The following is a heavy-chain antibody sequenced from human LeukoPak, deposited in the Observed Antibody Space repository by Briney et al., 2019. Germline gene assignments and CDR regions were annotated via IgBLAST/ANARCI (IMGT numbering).Heavy chain of an antibody. Sequence: GGSLRLSCAASGFTFSTYWMTWVRQAPGKGLEWVANINHDGSEKYYVDSVKGRFTISRDNSKNTLYLQMNRLRAEDTAVYYCAKDFSVYYYERRVLDYWGQGTLVTVSS. V-gene: IGHV3-7*01. D-gene: IGHD3-22*01. J-gene: IGHJ4*02. CDR1: GFTFSTYW. CDR2: INHDGSEK. CDR3: AKDFSVYYYERRVLDY.